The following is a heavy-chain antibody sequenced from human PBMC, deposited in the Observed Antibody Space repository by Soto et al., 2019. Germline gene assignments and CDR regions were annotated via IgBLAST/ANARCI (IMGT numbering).Heavy chain of an antibody. D-gene: IGHD3-10*01. CDR2: ISAYNGNT. CDR1: GYTFTSYG. V-gene: IGHV1-18*04. CDR3: ARDRGRHYYGSGSPIGLGPSFDI. Sequence: ASVKVSCKASGYTFTSYGISWVRQAPGQGLEWMGWISAYNGNTNYAQKLQGRVTMTTDTSTSTAYMELRSLRSDDTAVYYCARDRGRHYYGSGSPIGLGPSFDIWGQGTMVTVSS. J-gene: IGHJ3*02.